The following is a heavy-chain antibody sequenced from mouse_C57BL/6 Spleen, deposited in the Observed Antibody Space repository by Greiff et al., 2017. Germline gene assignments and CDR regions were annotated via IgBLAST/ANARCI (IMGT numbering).Heavy chain of an antibody. CDR1: GYTFTSYG. CDR3: ARSGWDEYYFDY. V-gene: IGHV1-81*01. J-gene: IGHJ2*01. Sequence: QVQLQQSGAELARPGASVKLSCKASGYTFTSYGISWVKQRTGQGLEWIGEIYPRSGNTYYNEQFKGKATLTADKSSSTAYMELRSLTSEDSAVYFCARSGWDEYYFDYWGQGTTLTVSS. CDR2: IYPRSGNT. D-gene: IGHD4-1*01.